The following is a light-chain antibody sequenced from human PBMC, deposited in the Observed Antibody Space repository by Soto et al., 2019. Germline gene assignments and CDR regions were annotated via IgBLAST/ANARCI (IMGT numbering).Light chain of an antibody. CDR1: QNIKSN. CDR2: GAS. V-gene: IGKV3-15*01. J-gene: IGKJ5*01. Sequence: VTTQSPATLSVSPGERATLSCRAAQNIKSNLAWYQQKPGQAPRLLIYGASTRATGVPGRVSGSGSGTDFTLTISSLEPEDFAVYYCQQRSNWPPITLGQGTRLEIK. CDR3: QQRSNWPPIT.